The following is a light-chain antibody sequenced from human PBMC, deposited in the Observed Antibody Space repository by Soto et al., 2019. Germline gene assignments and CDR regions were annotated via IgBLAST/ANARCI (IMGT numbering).Light chain of an antibody. V-gene: IGKV3-20*01. CDR1: QSVSSSY. CDR3: QQYNDWVT. CDR2: GAS. Sequence: EIVLTQSPGTLSLSPGERATLSCRASQSVSSSYLAWYQQQPGQAPRLLIYGASSRATGIPDRFSGSGSGTDFTLTISRLEPEDFAVYYCQQYNDWVTFGGGTKVDIK. J-gene: IGKJ4*01.